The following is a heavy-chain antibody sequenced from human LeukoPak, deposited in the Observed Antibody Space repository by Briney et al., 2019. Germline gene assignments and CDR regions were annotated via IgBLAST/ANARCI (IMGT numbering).Heavy chain of an antibody. CDR1: GFTFDDYA. J-gene: IGHJ4*02. V-gene: IGHV3-9*01. CDR3: AKGGYDSSGSPFDY. CDR2: ISWNSGSI. Sequence: GRSLRLSCAASGFTFDDYAMHWVWQAPGKGLEWVSGISWNSGSIGYADSVKGRFTISRDNAKNSLYLQMNSLRAEDTALYYCAKGGYDSSGSPFDYWGQGTLVTVSS. D-gene: IGHD3-22*01.